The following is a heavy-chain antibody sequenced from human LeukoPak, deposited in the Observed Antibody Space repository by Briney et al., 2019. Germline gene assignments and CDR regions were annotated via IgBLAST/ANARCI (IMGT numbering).Heavy chain of an antibody. CDR3: ARHNGRLGYWFDP. CDR2: IYPGDSDT. V-gene: IGHV5-51*01. CDR1: GYSFTSYW. D-gene: IGHD2-8*01. Sequence: GESLKISCKGSGYSFTSYWIGWVRQLPGKGLEWMGIIYPGDSDTRYSPSFQGQVTISAGKSISTAYLQWSSLKASDTAMYYCARHNGRLGYWFDPWGQGTLVTVSS. J-gene: IGHJ5*02.